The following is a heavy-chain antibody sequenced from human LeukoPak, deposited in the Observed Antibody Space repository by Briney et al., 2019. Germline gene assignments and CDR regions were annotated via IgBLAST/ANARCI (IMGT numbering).Heavy chain of an antibody. Sequence: GSPRLSCAASGFTFSNAWMYWVRQPPGKGLEWIGEINHSGSTNYNPSLKSRVTISVDTSKNQFSLKLSSVTAADTAVYYCARPKYYYGSGSYYGVYYFDYWGQGTLATVSS. CDR1: GFTFSNAW. D-gene: IGHD3-10*01. CDR3: ARPKYYYGSGSYYGVYYFDY. J-gene: IGHJ4*02. V-gene: IGHV4-34*01. CDR2: INHSGST.